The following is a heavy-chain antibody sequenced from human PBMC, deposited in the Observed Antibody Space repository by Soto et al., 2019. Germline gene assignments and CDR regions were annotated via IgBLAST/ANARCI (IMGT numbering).Heavy chain of an antibody. CDR1: GFTFSSYS. D-gene: IGHD3-22*01. CDR3: ARGLDYDSSGYYYQFGAFDI. V-gene: IGHV3-48*01. Sequence: GGSLRLSCAASGFTFSSYSMNWVRQAPGKGLEWVSYISSSSSTIYYADSVKGRFTISRDNAKNSLYLQMNSLRAEDTAVYYSARGLDYDSSGYYYQFGAFDIWGQGTMVTVSS. CDR2: ISSSSSTI. J-gene: IGHJ3*02.